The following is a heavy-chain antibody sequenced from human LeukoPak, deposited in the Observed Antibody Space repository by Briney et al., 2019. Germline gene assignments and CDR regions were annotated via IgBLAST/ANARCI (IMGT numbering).Heavy chain of an antibody. D-gene: IGHD2-2*01. Sequence: GGSLRLSCAASGFTFSSYSMNWVRQAPGKGLEWVSYISSSTNTMYYADSVKGRFTISRDNARNSLYLQMNSLSDEDTAVYYCARGYRSSTSRTLDVWGQGTTVTVSS. CDR2: ISSSTNTM. CDR1: GFTFSSYS. J-gene: IGHJ6*02. V-gene: IGHV3-48*02. CDR3: ARGYRSSTSRTLDV.